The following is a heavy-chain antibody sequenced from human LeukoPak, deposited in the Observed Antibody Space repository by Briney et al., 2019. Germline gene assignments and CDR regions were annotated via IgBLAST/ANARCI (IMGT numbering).Heavy chain of an antibody. CDR2: IKQDGSEK. CDR3: ARVWAARWLQFPFL. J-gene: IGHJ4*02. CDR1: GFTFSSYW. D-gene: IGHD5-24*01. V-gene: IGHV3-7*01. Sequence: EGSLRLSCAASGFTFSSYWMSWVRQARGKGLEWVANIKQDGSEKYYVDSVKGRFTISRYNAKNSLYLRMNSLRAEDTAVYYCARVWAARWLQFPFLWGQGTLVTVSS.